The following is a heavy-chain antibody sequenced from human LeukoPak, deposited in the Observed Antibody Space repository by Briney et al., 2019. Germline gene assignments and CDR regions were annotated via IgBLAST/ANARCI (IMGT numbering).Heavy chain of an antibody. V-gene: IGHV4-59*11. D-gene: IGHD3-3*01. CDR2: IYYSGST. CDR1: GGSISSHY. J-gene: IGHJ6*03. Sequence: SETLSLTCTVSGGSISSHYWSWIRKPPGKGLEWIGHIYYSGSTNYNRSLKSRVTISVDTSKNQFSLKLSSVTAADTAVYYCASDNYDFWSGYYIGYYYYYMDVWGKGTTVTVSS. CDR3: ASDNYDFWSGYYIGYYYYYMDV.